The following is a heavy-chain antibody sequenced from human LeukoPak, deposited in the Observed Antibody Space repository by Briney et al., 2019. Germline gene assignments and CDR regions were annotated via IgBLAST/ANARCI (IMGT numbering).Heavy chain of an antibody. J-gene: IGHJ4*02. V-gene: IGHV4-38-2*02. CDR1: GYSITSTSF. CDR2: INHLGSA. D-gene: IGHD6-13*01. CDR3: ASSSQGYYFDY. Sequence: KSSETLSLTCSVSGYSITSTSFWAWIRQTPGKGLEWIGSINHLGSAYYNPSLESRVTISVDTSKNHFSLNLKSVTAADTAVYYCASSSQGYYFDYWGQGTLVTVSS.